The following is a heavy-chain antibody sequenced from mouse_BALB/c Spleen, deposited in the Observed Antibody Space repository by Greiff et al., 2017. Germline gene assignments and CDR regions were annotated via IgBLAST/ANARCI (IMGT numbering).Heavy chain of an antibody. CDR1: GFTFSSYG. Sequence: EVKLMESGGGLVKPGGSLKLSCAASGFTFSSYGMSWVRQTPDKRLEWVATISSGGSYTYYPDSVKGRFTISRDNAKNTLYLQMSSLKSEDTAMYYCARHILLGSSYDYYAMDYWGQGTSVTVSS. V-gene: IGHV5-6*03. CDR2: ISSGGSYT. CDR3: ARHILLGSSYDYYAMDY. J-gene: IGHJ4*01. D-gene: IGHD1-1*01.